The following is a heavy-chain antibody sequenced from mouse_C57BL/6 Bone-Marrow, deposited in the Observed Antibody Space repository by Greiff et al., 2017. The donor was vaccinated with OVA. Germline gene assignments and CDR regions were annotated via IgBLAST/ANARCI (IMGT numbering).Heavy chain of an antibody. CDR3: ARIAY. CDR2: ISSGSSTT. J-gene: IGHJ3*01. Sequence: DVQLVESGGGLVKPGGSLKLSCAASGFTFSDYGMHWVRQAPEKGLEWVAYISSGSSTTYYADTVKGRFTISRDNAKNTLFLQMTSLRSEDTAMYYCARIAYWGQGTLVTVSA. CDR1: GFTFSDYG. V-gene: IGHV5-17*01.